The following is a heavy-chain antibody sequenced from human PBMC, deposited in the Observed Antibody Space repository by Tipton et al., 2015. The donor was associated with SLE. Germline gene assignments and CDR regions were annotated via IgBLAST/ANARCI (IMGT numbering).Heavy chain of an antibody. Sequence: GLVKPSETLSLTCTVSGGSISSCSYYWSWIRQPAGKGLEWIGHIYTSGSTNYNPSLKSRVTISVDTSKNQFSLKLSSVTAADTAVYYCARHIVVVPEAFDIWGQGTMVTVSS. CDR1: GGSISSCSYY. J-gene: IGHJ3*02. D-gene: IGHD2-21*01. V-gene: IGHV4-61*02. CDR3: ARHIVVVPEAFDI. CDR2: IYTSGST.